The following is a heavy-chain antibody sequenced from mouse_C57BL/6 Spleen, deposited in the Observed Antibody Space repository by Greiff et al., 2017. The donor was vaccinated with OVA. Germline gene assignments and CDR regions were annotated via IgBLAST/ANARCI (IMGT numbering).Heavy chain of an antibody. J-gene: IGHJ3*01. CDR1: GYTFTSYW. V-gene: IGHV1-50*01. Sequence: QVQLQQPGAELVKPGASVKLSCKASGYTFTSYWMQWVKQRPGQGLEWIGEIDPSDSYTNYNQKFKGKATLTVDTSSSTAYMQLSSLTSEVAAVYYCASNYSPLAYWGQGTLVTVSA. CDR2: IDPSDSYT. CDR3: ASNYSPLAY. D-gene: IGHD1-1*02.